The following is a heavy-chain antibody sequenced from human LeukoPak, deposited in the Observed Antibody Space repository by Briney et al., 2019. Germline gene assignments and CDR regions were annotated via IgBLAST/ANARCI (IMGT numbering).Heavy chain of an antibody. D-gene: IGHD1-26*01. CDR3: ARVIGTDSGSYSGAFDI. Sequence: ASVKVSCKASGYTFTSYDINWVRQATGQGLEWMGWMNPNSGNTGYAQKFQGRVTVTGNTSISTAYMELSSLRSEDTAVYYCARVIGTDSGSYSGAFDIWGQGTMVTVSS. J-gene: IGHJ3*02. CDR1: GYTFTSYD. V-gene: IGHV1-8*01. CDR2: MNPNSGNT.